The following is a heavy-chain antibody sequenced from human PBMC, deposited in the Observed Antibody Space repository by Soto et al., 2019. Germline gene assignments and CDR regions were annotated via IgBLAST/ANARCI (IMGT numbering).Heavy chain of an antibody. CDR2: INHIGSP. CDR1: NGSFMGFY. Sequence: QVQLHQWGAGLLKPLEILSLTCAVYNGSFMGFYWTWVRQSPGKGLEWIGEINHIGSPNYNPSLKSRAAISIDTSKQQFSLRLTSLTAADTAVYYCASLSGGRFLDKGDYWGQGIQVTVSS. CDR3: ASLSGGRFLDKGDY. J-gene: IGHJ4*02. V-gene: IGHV4-34*01. D-gene: IGHD3-3*01.